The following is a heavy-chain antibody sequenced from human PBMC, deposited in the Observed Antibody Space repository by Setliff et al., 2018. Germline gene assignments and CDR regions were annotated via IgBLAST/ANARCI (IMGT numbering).Heavy chain of an antibody. CDR1: DVSISGYY. Sequence: SETLSLTCTVSDVSISGYYWSWIRQPPGKGLEWIGYIHSSGRSNYNPSLKSRATISRDTSSNQFPLKLFSVTAADTAVYYCAHSTTFDLHHDYWGQGALVTVSS. V-gene: IGHV4-4*08. CDR3: AHSTTFDLHHDY. D-gene: IGHD3-9*01. J-gene: IGHJ4*02. CDR2: IHSSGRS.